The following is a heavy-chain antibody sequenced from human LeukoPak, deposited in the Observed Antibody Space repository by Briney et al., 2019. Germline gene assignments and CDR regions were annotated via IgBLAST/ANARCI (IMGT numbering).Heavy chain of an antibody. V-gene: IGHV4-34*01. D-gene: IGHD2-2*01. CDR3: ARENGIVAVPAATYYFDY. CDR2: INHSGST. CDR1: GGSFSGYY. Sequence: PSETLSLTCAVYGGSFSGYYWSWIRQPPGKGLEWIGEINHSGSTNYNPSLKSRVTIPVDTSKNQFSLKLSSVTAADTAVYYCARENGIVAVPAATYYFDYWGQGTLVTVSS. J-gene: IGHJ4*02.